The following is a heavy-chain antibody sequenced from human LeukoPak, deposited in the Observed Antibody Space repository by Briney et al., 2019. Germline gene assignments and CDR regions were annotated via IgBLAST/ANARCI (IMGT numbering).Heavy chain of an antibody. Sequence: GGSLRLSCTASGFIFSDYYMGWIRQAPGKGLEWVSSISSSSSYIHYADSVKGRFTISRDNAKNSLYLQMNSLRAEDTAVYYCASPYSSRWYELCYWGQGTLVTVSS. CDR1: GFIFSDYY. V-gene: IGHV3-11*06. CDR2: ISSSSSYI. D-gene: IGHD6-13*01. J-gene: IGHJ4*02. CDR3: ASPYSSRWYELCY.